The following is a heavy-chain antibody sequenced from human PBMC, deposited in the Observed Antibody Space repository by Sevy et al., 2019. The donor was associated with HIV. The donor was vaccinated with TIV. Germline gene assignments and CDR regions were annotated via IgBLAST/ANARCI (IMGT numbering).Heavy chain of an antibody. CDR2: IYSGGST. Sequence: GGSLRLSCAASGFTVSSNYMSWVRQAPGKGLEWVSVIYSGGSTYYADSVKGRFTISRDNSKNTLYLQMNSLRAEDTAVYYCARARTVTTGFVSRPDAFDIWGQGTMVTVSS. J-gene: IGHJ3*02. D-gene: IGHD4-17*01. CDR1: GFTVSSNY. CDR3: ARARTVTTGFVSRPDAFDI. V-gene: IGHV3-53*01.